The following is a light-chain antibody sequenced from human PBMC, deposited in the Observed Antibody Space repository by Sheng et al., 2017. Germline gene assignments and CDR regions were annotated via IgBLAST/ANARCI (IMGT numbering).Light chain of an antibody. V-gene: IGKV3-20*01. CDR2: GAS. CDR3: QQYGVSPKT. J-gene: IGKJ1*01. Sequence: EIVLTQSPGTLSLSPGERATLSCRASQNINNDYLAWYQQKPGQAPRLLIYGASSRATGIPDRFSGSGSGTDFTLTINRLEPEDFAVYYCQQYGVSPKTFGQGTKVEIK. CDR1: QNINNDY.